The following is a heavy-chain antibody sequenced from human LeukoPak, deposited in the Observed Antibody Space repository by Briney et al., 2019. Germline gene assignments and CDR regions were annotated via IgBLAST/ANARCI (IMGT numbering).Heavy chain of an antibody. CDR1: GFTFSSYW. V-gene: IGHV3-7*01. CDR2: IKQDGSEK. Sequence: GGSLRLSCAASGFTFSSYWMSWVRQAPGKGLEWVANIKQDGSEKYYVDSVKGRFTISRDNAKNSLYLQMNSLRAEDTAVYYCARVSSSSWYTTHYYGMDVWGQGTTVTVSS. D-gene: IGHD6-13*01. CDR3: ARVSSSSWYTTHYYGMDV. J-gene: IGHJ6*02.